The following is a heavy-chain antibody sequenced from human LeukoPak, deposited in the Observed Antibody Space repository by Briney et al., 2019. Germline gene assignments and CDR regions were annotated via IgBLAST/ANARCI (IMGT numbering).Heavy chain of an antibody. D-gene: IGHD4-17*01. Sequence: SETLSLTCAVYGVSFSGYYWSWIRQPPGKGLEWIGEINHSGSTNYNPSLKSRVTISVDASKSQFSLKLTSVTAADTAVYYCARGRDGDYAPYHYYGMDVWAKGPRSLSP. CDR3: ARGRDGDYAPYHYYGMDV. V-gene: IGHV4-34*01. CDR2: INHSGST. CDR1: GVSFSGYY. J-gene: IGHJ6*02.